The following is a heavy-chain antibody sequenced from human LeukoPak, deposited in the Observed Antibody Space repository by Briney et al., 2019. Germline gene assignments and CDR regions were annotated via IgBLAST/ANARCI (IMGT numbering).Heavy chain of an antibody. CDR2: ISSSIYI. CDR3: ARGSDCGGISNSNRRPGWSVA. CDR1: GFTFSEYY. V-gene: IGHV3-11*05. J-gene: IGHJ5*02. Sequence: GGSLRLSRAASGFTFSEYYMTWIRQVACKGVAWLSYISSSIYIKYAESVKGRFTISTDHAKNSLHLEINSLRSADTAVFFRARGSDCGGISNSNRRPGWSVAWRQGAPATASS. D-gene: IGHD4-11*01.